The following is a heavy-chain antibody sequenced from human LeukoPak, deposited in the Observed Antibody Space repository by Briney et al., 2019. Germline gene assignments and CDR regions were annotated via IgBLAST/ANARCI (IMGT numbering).Heavy chain of an antibody. CDR3: ARGRGAARFVTIEFDY. CDR2: NNHRGST. J-gene: IGHJ4*02. Sequence: SETLSLTCAVYGGSFSGYQWSWIRQPPGKGLEWIGENNHRGSTNYNPSLKSRVTMSVDTSKNQFSLNLISVTAADTAVYYCARGRGAARFVTIEFDYWGQGALVTVSS. D-gene: IGHD6-6*01. CDR1: GGSFSGYQ. V-gene: IGHV4-34*01.